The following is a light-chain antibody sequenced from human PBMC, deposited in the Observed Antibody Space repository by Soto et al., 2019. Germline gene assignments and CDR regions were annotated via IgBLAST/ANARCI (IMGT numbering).Light chain of an antibody. Sequence: IQMTQSPSSLSASVGDRVTITCRASQGIRNYLGWYQQKPGKAPKLLIYAASSLQSVVPSRFSGSGSGTDFTLTISSLQPEDFATYYCLQDYNYPYTFGQGTKLEIK. V-gene: IGKV1-6*01. CDR1: QGIRNY. CDR2: AAS. CDR3: LQDYNYPYT. J-gene: IGKJ2*01.